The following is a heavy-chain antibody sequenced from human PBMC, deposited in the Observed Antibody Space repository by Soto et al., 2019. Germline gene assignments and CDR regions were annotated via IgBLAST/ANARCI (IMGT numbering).Heavy chain of an antibody. Sequence: AEPQCLTCTVGGGAIRSSYWRCVCRPPGKGLEWIGYIYYSGSTNYNPSLKSRVTISVDTSKNQFSLKLSSVTAADTALYYCPRSTTSKDHAALDIWGQGPMVT. CDR2: IYYSGST. CDR3: PRSTTSKDHAALDI. CDR1: GGAIRSSY. V-gene: IGHV4-59*01. J-gene: IGHJ3*02.